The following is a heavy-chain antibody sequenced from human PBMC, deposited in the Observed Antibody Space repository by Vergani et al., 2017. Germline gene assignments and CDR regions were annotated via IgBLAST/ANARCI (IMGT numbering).Heavy chain of an antibody. J-gene: IGHJ3*02. CDR1: GYTFTGYY. CDR3: AGVMRGSGGLGAFDI. Sequence: QVQLVQSGAEVKKPGASVKVSCKASGYTFTGYYMHWVRQAPGQGLEWMGWINPNSGGTNYAQKFQGWVTMTRDTSIRTAYMELSRLGSDDTAVYYCAGVMRGSGGLGAFDIWGQGTTVTVSS. D-gene: IGHD1-26*01. V-gene: IGHV1-2*04. CDR2: INPNSGGT.